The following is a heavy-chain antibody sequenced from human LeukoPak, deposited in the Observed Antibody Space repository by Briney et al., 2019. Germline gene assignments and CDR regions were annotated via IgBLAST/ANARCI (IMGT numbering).Heavy chain of an antibody. J-gene: IGHJ4*02. D-gene: IGHD3-10*01. CDR1: GFTFSRYE. CDR2: ISSSGSTI. V-gene: IGHV3-48*03. CDR3: ARTHQSQNYYGSGSYARYFDY. Sequence: GGSLRLSCAASGFTFSRYEMNWVRQAPGKGLEWVSYISSSGSTIYYADSVKGRFTISRDNAKNSLYLQMNSLRAEDTAVYYCARTHQSQNYYGSGSYARYFDYWGQGTLVTVSS.